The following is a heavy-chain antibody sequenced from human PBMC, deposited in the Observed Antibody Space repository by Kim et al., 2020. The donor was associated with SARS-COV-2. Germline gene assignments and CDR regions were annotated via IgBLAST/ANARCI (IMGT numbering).Heavy chain of an antibody. J-gene: IGHJ4*02. D-gene: IGHD5-18*01. CDR3: AREDTAMGSSFDY. V-gene: IGHV1-46*01. Sequence: YAQKFQGRVTMTRDTSTSTVYMELSSLRSEDTAVYYCAREDTAMGSSFDYWGQGTLVTVSS.